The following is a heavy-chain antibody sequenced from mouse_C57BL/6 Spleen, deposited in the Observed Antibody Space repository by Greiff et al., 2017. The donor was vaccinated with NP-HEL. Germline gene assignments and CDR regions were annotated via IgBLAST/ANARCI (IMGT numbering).Heavy chain of an antibody. J-gene: IGHJ4*01. V-gene: IGHV1-53*01. Sequence: VQLQQSGTELVKPGASVKLSCKASGYTFTSYWMHWVKQRPGQGLEWIGNINPSNGGTNYNEKFKSKATLTVYKSSSTAYMQLSSLTSEDSAVYDCARCDYGTSYYYAMDYWGQGTSVTVSS. CDR3: ARCDYGTSYYYAMDY. CDR2: INPSNGGT. CDR1: GYTFTSYW. D-gene: IGHD1-1*01.